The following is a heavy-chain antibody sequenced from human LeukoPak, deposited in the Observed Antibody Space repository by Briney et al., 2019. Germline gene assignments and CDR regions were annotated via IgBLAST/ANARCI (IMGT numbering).Heavy chain of an antibody. D-gene: IGHD6-19*01. CDR2: MYSGGNR. V-gene: IGHV3-53*01. J-gene: IGHJ4*02. CDR3: ARGEKWLVFDY. Sequence: PGGSLRLSCAASGFTVGSHYMSWVRQPPGRGLEWVSIMYSGGNRYYADSVKGRFTISRDNSENTLFFQMNDLRAEDTAVYYCARGEKWLVFDYWGQGSLVTVSS. CDR1: GFTVGSHY.